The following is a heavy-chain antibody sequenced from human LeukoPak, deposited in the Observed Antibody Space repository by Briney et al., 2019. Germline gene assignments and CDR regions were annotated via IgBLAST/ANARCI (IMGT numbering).Heavy chain of an antibody. J-gene: IGHJ4*02. CDR3: ARDGRVGWRERGYYFDY. CDR1: GFTFSSYA. Sequence: GGSLRLSCAASGFTFSSYAMHWVRQAPGKGLEWVAVISYDGSNKYYADSVKGRFTISRDNCKNTLYLQMNSLRAEDTAVYYCARDGRVGWRERGYYFDYGAQEPLVTVSS. D-gene: IGHD1-26*01. CDR2: ISYDGSNK. V-gene: IGHV3-30-3*01.